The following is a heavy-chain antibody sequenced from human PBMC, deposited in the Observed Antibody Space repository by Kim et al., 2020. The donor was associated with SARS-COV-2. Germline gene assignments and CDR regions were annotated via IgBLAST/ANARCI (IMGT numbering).Heavy chain of an antibody. D-gene: IGHD3-3*01. Sequence: SETLSLTCTVSGGSISSGGYYWSWIRQHPGKGLEWIGYIYYSGSTYYNPSLKSRVTISVDTSKNQFSLKLSSVTAADTAVYYCARGSSDLRFSDYGMDVWGQGTTVTVSS. V-gene: IGHV4-31*03. CDR1: GGSISSGGYY. J-gene: IGHJ6*02. CDR3: ARGSSDLRFSDYGMDV. CDR2: IYYSGST.